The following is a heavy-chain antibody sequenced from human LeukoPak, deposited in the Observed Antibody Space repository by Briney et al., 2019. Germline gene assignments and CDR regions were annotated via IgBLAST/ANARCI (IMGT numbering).Heavy chain of an antibody. CDR1: GFTFSSYS. J-gene: IGHJ6*03. V-gene: IGHV3-21*01. D-gene: IGHD3-10*01. CDR2: ISSSSSYI. CDR3: ARVNWARDYGSGSAPYYYYYMDV. Sequence: GGSLRLSCAASGFTFSSYSMNWVRQAPGKGLEWVSSISSSSSYIYYADSVKGRFTISRDNAKNSLYLQMNSLRAEDTAVYYCARVNWARDYGSGSAPYYYYYMDVWGKGTTVTISS.